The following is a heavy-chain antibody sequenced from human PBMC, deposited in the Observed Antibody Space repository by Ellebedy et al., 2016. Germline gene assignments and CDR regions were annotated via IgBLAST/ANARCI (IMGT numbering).Heavy chain of an antibody. J-gene: IGHJ3*02. CDR1: RYPFSDYY. CDR2: IDPNSGGT. Sequence: ASVKVSXXASRYPFSDYYMHWVRQAPGQGLEWMGWIDPNSGGTYYAQIFQGRVTMTRDTSISTAYMELTRLRSDDTAVYYCARDGYGGSYDAFDIWGQGTMVTVSS. V-gene: IGHV1-2*02. D-gene: IGHD1-26*01. CDR3: ARDGYGGSYDAFDI.